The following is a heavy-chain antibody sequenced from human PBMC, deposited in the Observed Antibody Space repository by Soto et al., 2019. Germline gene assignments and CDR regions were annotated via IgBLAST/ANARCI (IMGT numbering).Heavy chain of an antibody. Sequence: QVQLVQSGAEVKKPGASVKVSCKASGYTFTSYDINWVRQATGQGLEWMGWMNPNSGNTGYAQKSQGRGTLTKNTSISIASMEPRSLRADDTAVYYCAREKVGAVVSWGQGTLVTVSS. D-gene: IGHD1-26*01. CDR1: GYTFTSYD. V-gene: IGHV1-8*01. CDR3: AREKVGAVVS. CDR2: MNPNSGNT. J-gene: IGHJ4*02.